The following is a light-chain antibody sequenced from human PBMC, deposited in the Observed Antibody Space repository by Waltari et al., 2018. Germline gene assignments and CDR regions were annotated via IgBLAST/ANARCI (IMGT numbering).Light chain of an antibody. CDR3: QQYNSYSL. J-gene: IGKJ2*01. CDR2: KAS. CDR1: QSISSW. V-gene: IGKV1-5*03. Sequence: DIQMTQSPSTLSASVGDRVTITCRASQSISSWLAWYQQQPGKAPKLLIYKASSLESGVPSRFSGSGSGTEFTLTISSLQPDDFATYYCQQYNSYSLFGQGTKLEIK.